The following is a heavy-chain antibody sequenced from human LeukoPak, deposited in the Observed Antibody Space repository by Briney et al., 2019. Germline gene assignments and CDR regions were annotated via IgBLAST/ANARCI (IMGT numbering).Heavy chain of an antibody. V-gene: IGHV3-30*02. CDR1: GFTFSSYG. D-gene: IGHD5-18*01. CDR3: AKDLKRGYSYGYWAFTPGY. Sequence: GGPLRLSCVTSGFTFSSYGMHWVRQAPGKGLEWVAFIRYDGSNKYYADSVKGRFTISRDNSKNTVYLQMNSLRPEDTAVYYCAKDLKRGYSYGYWAFTPGYWGQGTLVTVSS. J-gene: IGHJ4*02. CDR2: IRYDGSNK.